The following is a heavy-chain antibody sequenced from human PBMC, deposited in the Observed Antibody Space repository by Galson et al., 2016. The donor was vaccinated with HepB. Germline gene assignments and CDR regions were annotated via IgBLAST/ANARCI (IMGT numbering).Heavy chain of an antibody. V-gene: IGHV3-23*01. J-gene: IGHJ6*02. CDR3: AKYEKFLGWLLPTYYYYAMDI. CDR2: VSGSGRST. CDR1: GFSFSSFA. D-gene: IGHD3-3*01. Sequence: SLRLSCAASGFSFSSFAMGWVRQAPGKGLEWVSVVSGSGRSTYYAHSVKGRFTISRDNSKSTLYLQMNSLRAEDTAVYYCAKYEKFLGWLLPTYYYYAMDIVGQGITVAVSS.